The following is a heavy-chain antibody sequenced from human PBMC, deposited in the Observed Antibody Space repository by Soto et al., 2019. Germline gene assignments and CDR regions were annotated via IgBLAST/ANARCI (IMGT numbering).Heavy chain of an antibody. V-gene: IGHV4-4*07. CDR3: ARLRVYDFWSGLSYYYGMDV. CDR1: GGSISSYH. Sequence: PSETLSLTCTVSGGSISSYHWSWIRQSAGKGLEWLGRFYTTGITNYNPSLKSRLSISVDTSKNQFSLKLSSVTAADTAVYYCARLRVYDFWSGLSYYYGMDVWGQGTTVTVSS. D-gene: IGHD3-3*01. J-gene: IGHJ6*02. CDR2: FYTTGIT.